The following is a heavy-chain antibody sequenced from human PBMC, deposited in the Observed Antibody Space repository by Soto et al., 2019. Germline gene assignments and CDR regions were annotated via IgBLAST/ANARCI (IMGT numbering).Heavy chain of an antibody. J-gene: IGHJ3*02. D-gene: IGHD3-22*01. CDR2: IYYSGST. CDR1: GGSISSGGYY. CDR3: AREGGGMYYYDSSGYLGAFDI. V-gene: IGHV4-31*03. Sequence: QVQLQESGSGLVKPSQTLSLTCTVSGGSISSGGYYWSWIRQHPGKGLEWIGYIYYSGSTYYNPSLKRRVTIAVDTSKNQFSLKLRSVTAADTAVYYGAREGGGMYYYDSSGYLGAFDIWGQGTMVTVSS.